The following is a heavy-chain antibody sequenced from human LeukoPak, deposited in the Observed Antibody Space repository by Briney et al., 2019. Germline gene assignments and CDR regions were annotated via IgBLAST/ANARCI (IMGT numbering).Heavy chain of an antibody. V-gene: IGHV1-69*13. CDR3: ARGGWPDAFDI. Sequence: ASVKVSCKASGYTFTSYGISWVRQAPGQGLEWMGGIIPIFGTANYAQKFQGRVTITADESTSTAYMELSSLRSEDTAVYYCARGGWPDAFDIWGQGTMVTVSS. J-gene: IGHJ3*02. CDR1: GYTFTSYG. D-gene: IGHD6-19*01. CDR2: IIPIFGTA.